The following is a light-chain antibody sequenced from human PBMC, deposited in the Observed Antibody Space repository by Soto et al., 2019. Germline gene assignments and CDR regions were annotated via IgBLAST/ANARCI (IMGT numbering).Light chain of an antibody. Sequence: EIVLTQSPATLSLSPGERATLSCRASQSVSSYLAWYQQKPGQAPRLLIYDASNRATGIPARFSGSGSVTDFTLTISSLEPEDFAVYYCQQRSNWPPRTFGQGTKVDIK. V-gene: IGKV3-11*01. J-gene: IGKJ1*01. CDR3: QQRSNWPPRT. CDR1: QSVSSY. CDR2: DAS.